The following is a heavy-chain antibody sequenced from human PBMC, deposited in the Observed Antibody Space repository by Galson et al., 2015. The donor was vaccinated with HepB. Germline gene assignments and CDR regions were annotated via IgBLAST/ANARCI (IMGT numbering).Heavy chain of an antibody. D-gene: IGHD2-2*01. CDR1: GFTFTNAW. J-gene: IGHJ4*02. Sequence: SLRLSCAASGFTFTNAWMNWVRQAPGKGLEWVGRIKSQIDGATIDYAAPARGRFTMSRDDSRNLLYLQMNGLKTEDTAMYYCTTGAHCSSTSCSFYWGQGTLVTVSS. V-gene: IGHV3-15*07. CDR3: TTGAHCSSTSCSFY. CDR2: IKSQIDGATI.